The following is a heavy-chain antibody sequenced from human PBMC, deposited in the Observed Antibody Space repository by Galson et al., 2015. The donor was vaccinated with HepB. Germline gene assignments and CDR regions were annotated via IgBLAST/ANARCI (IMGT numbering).Heavy chain of an antibody. D-gene: IGHD6-13*01. V-gene: IGHV3-66*02. Sequence: SLRLSCAVSGFTVATNYMSWVRQAPGKGLEWVSTLESGDYTFYADSVKGRFSISRDNSNNTVILQMHSLRTGDTALYFCARRRYSSNDDWFFDLWGRGTLVTVSS. CDR2: LESGDYT. CDR3: ARRRYSSNDDWFFDL. J-gene: IGHJ2*01. CDR1: GFTVATNY.